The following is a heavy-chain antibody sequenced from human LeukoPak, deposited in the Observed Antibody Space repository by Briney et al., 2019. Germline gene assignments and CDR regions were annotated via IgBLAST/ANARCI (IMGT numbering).Heavy chain of an antibody. J-gene: IGHJ6*02. V-gene: IGHV1-69*04. CDR2: IIPILGIA. D-gene: IGHD6-19*01. CDR1: GGTFSSYA. CDR3: ARGGYSSGDYYYYGMDV. Sequence: SVKVSCKASGGTFSSYAISWVRQAPGQGLEWMGRIIPILGIANYAQKFQGRVTITADKSTSTAYMELSSLRSEDTAVYYCARGGYSSGDYYYYGMDVWGQGTTVTVSS.